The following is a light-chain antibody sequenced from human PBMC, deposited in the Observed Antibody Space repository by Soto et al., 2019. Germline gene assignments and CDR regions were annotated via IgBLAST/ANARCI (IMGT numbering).Light chain of an antibody. CDR2: EVS. CDR3: SSYTSSSTLYV. CDR1: SSDVGGYNY. V-gene: IGLV2-14*01. Sequence: LAQPASVCGSPGQSITISCTGTSSDVGGYNYVSWYQQHPGKAPKLMIYEVSNRPSGVSNRFSGSKSGNTASLTISGLQAEDEADYYCSSYTSSSTLYVFGTGTKVTVL. J-gene: IGLJ1*01.